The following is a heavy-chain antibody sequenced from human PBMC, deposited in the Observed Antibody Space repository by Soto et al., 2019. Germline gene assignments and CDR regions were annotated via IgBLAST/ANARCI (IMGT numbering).Heavy chain of an antibody. CDR1: GFIFSSYG. D-gene: IGHD2-15*01. CDR3: ARAYSDAFDI. V-gene: IGHV3-30*03. Sequence: GGSLRLSCAASGFIFSSYGMNWVRQAPGKGLEWVAVMSFDGSIKYYADSVKGRFTISRDNAKNSLYLQMSSLRAEDTAVYFCARAYSDAFDIWGQGTLVTVSS. CDR2: MSFDGSIK. J-gene: IGHJ3*02.